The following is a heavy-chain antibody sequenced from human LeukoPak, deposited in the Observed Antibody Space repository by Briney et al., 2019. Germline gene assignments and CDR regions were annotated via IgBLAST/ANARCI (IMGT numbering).Heavy chain of an antibody. J-gene: IGHJ4*02. CDR3: AKDHPSSGWPTFEY. Sequence: PGGSLRLSCAASGFTFSSYSMNWVRQAPGKGLEWVSSISSSSSYIYYADSVKGRFTISRDNAKNPLYLQMNSLRVEDTAIYFCAKDHPSSGWPTFEYWGQGTRVTVSP. D-gene: IGHD6-19*01. V-gene: IGHV3-21*04. CDR2: ISSSSSYI. CDR1: GFTFSSYS.